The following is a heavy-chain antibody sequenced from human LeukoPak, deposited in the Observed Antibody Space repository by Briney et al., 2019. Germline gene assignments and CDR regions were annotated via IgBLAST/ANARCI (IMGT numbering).Heavy chain of an antibody. D-gene: IGHD3-22*01. V-gene: IGHV3-69-1*01. CDR2: ISSGGHI. J-gene: IGHJ4*02. Sequence: NWVRQAPGKGLEWVSTISSGGHIYYEDSVKGRFTISRGNAKNSLYLQMNSLRAEDTAVYYCARDQDGGKYYYESSGYSHWGQGILVTVSS. CDR3: ARDQDGGKYYYESSGYSH.